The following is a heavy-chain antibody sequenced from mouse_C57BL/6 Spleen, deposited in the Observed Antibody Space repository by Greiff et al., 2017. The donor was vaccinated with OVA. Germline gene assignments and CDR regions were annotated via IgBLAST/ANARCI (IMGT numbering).Heavy chain of an antibody. Sequence: EVQLQESGPELVKPGASVKISCKASGYSFTDYNMNWVKQSNGKSLEWIGVINPNYGTTSYNQKFKGKATLTVDQSSSTAYMQLNSLTSEDSAVYYCARREEFITTVGRYFDVWGTGTTVTVSS. D-gene: IGHD1-1*01. CDR3: ARREEFITTVGRYFDV. V-gene: IGHV1-39*01. CDR1: GYSFTDYN. CDR2: INPNYGTT. J-gene: IGHJ1*03.